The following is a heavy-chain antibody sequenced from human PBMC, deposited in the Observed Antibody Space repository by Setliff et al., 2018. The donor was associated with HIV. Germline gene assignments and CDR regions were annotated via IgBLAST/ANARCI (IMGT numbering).Heavy chain of an antibody. CDR1: GGTLTNYV. J-gene: IGHJ3*02. D-gene: IGHD6-13*01. V-gene: IGHV1-69*13. CDR3: ARDQTGIAAAAFGGGSAWSDEGFDI. Sequence: ASVKVSCKTSGGTLTNYVITWVRQAPGQGLEWMGIIIPMYNIPTYAQKFQGRVTFTADESTSTAYMELSSLSSEGTAVYYCARDQTGIAAAAFGGGSAWSDEGFDIWGQGTMVTV. CDR2: IIPMYNIP.